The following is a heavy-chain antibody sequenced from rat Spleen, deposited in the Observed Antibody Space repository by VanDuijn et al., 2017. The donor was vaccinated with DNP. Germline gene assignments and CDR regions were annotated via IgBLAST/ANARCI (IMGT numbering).Heavy chain of an antibody. CDR2: IVYDGSSS. CDR3: ASGSWYFDF. Sequence: EVQLVESGGGLVQPERSLKLSCAASGFTFSDYSMAWVRQAPKKGLEWVATIVYDGSSSFYGDSVTGRFTISRDNAKNTLYLQMNSLRSEDTATYYCASGSWYFDFWGPGTMVTVSS. J-gene: IGHJ1*01. D-gene: IGHD5-1*01. CDR1: GFTFSDYS. V-gene: IGHV5-7*01.